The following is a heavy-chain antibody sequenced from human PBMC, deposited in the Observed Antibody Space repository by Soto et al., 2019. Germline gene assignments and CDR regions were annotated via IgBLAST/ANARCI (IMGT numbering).Heavy chain of an antibody. D-gene: IGHD5-12*01. CDR2: ISYDGSNK. CDR1: GFTFSSYA. Sequence: PGGSLRLSCAASGFTFSSYAMHWVRQAPGKGLEWVAVISYDGSNKYYADSVKGRFTISRDNSKNTLYLQMNSLRAEDTAVYYCARDSTVDIVATGVDYWGQGTLVTVSS. CDR3: ARDSTVDIVATGVDY. V-gene: IGHV3-30-3*01. J-gene: IGHJ4*02.